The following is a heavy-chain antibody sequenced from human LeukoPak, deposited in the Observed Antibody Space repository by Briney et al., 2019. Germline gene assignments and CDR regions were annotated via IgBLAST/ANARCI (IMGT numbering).Heavy chain of an antibody. CDR1: GFTFSSYA. V-gene: IGHV3-64*01. CDR3: ARAPPFVGYGSGSYLDY. J-gene: IGHJ4*02. Sequence: GGSLRLSCAASGFTFSSYAMHWVRQAPGKGLEYVSAISSNGGSTYYANSVKGRFTISRDNSKNTLYLQMGSLRAEDMAVYYCARAPPFVGYGSGSYLDYWGQGTLVTVSS. D-gene: IGHD3-10*01. CDR2: ISSNGGST.